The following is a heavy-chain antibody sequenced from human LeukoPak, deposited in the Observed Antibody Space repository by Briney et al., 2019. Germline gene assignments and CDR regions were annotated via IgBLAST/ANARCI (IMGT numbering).Heavy chain of an antibody. CDR3: ARSYSYGFWFPFDY. V-gene: IGHV3-21*01. CDR2: ITSSSTNI. J-gene: IGHJ4*02. Sequence: PGGSLRLSCAASGFTFSTYSMHWVRQAPGKGLEWVSSITSSSTNIYYADSVKGRFTISRDNAKDSLYLQMNSLRAEDTAVYYCARSYSYGFWFPFDYWGQGTLVTVSS. D-gene: IGHD5-18*01. CDR1: GFTFSTYS.